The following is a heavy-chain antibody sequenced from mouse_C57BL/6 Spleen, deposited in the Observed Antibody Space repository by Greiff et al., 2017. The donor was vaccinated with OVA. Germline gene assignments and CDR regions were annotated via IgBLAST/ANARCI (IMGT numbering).Heavy chain of an antibody. D-gene: IGHD2-3*01. CDR3: ARDGLLDAMDY. Sequence: EVQLQQSGPELVKPGASVKISCKASGYTFTDYYMNWVKQSHGKSLEWIGDINPNNCGTSFNQKFKGKATLTVDKSSSTAYMELRSLTSEDSAVYYCARDGLLDAMDYWGQGTSVTVSS. V-gene: IGHV1-26*01. J-gene: IGHJ4*01. CDR2: INPNNCGT. CDR1: GYTFTDYY.